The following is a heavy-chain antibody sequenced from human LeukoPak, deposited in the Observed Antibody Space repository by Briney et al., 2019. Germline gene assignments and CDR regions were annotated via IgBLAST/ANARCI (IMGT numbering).Heavy chain of an antibody. CDR1: GFTFSSHD. CDR3: ARDGDSYGTSSYYYMDV. CDR2: ISYDGGKK. J-gene: IGHJ6*03. Sequence: GGSLRLSCAASGFTFSSHDMHWVRQAPGKGLEWVAIISYDGGKKDYADSVKGRFTISRDNSKNTLYLQMNSLRAEDTAVYYCARDGDSYGTSSYYYMDVWGKGTTVTVSS. V-gene: IGHV3-30*03. D-gene: IGHD5-18*01.